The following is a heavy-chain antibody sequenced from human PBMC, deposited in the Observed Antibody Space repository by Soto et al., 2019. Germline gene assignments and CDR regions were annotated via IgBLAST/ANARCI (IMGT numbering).Heavy chain of an antibody. Sequence: GASVKVSCKASGGTFSSYAISWVRQAPGQGFEWMGGIIPIFGTANYAQKFQGRVTITADESTSTAYMELSSLRSEDTAVYYCATNYYDSSGYYYRAFDIWGQGTMVTLSS. CDR2: IIPIFGTA. CDR1: GGTFSSYA. D-gene: IGHD3-22*01. V-gene: IGHV1-69*13. CDR3: ATNYYDSSGYYYRAFDI. J-gene: IGHJ3*02.